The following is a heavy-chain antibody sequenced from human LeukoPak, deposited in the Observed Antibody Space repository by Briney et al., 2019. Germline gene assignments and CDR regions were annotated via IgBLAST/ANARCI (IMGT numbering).Heavy chain of an antibody. CDR3: ALLIGELSSNWFDP. V-gene: IGHV3-74*01. D-gene: IGHD3-10*01. CDR1: GFTFSSYW. J-gene: IGHJ5*02. CDR2: INSDGSST. Sequence: PGGSLRLSCAASGFTFSSYWMHWVRQAPGKGLVWVSRINSDGSSTSYADSVKGRFTISRDNAKNTLYLQMNSLRAEDTAVYYCALLIGELSSNWFDPWGQGTLVTVSS.